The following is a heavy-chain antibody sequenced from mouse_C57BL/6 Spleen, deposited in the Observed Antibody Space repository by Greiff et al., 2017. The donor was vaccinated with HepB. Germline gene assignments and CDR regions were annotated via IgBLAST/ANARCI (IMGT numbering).Heavy chain of an antibody. V-gene: IGHV1-63*01. CDR1: GYTFTNYW. CDR2: IYPGGGYT. CDR3: ARYGKNYYGSSYDAMDY. J-gene: IGHJ4*01. Sequence: QVQLKESGAELVRPGTSVKMSCKASGYTFTNYWIGWAKQRPGHGLEWIGDIYPGGGYTNYNEKFKGKATLTADKSSSTAYMQFSSLTSEDSAIYYCARYGKNYYGSSYDAMDYWGQGTSVTVSS. D-gene: IGHD1-1*01.